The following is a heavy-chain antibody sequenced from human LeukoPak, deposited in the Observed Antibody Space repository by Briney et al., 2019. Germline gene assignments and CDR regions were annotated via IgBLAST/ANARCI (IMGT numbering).Heavy chain of an antibody. CDR1: GFAFSSYG. D-gene: IGHD1-26*01. CDR3: AKHSGSYFIYYVDS. J-gene: IGHJ4*02. Sequence: GGSLRLSCAASGFAFSSYGMSWVRQAPGKGLEWVSTISGSAYNTYYADSVKGRFTISRDNSANTLYLQMNSLRAEDTALYYCAKHSGSYFIYYVDSWGQGTLVTVSS. CDR2: ISGSAYNT. V-gene: IGHV3-23*01.